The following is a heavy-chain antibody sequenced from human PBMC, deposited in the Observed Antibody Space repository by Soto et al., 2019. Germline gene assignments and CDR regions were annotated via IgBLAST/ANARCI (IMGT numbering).Heavy chain of an antibody. J-gene: IGHJ4*02. CDR3: VRVRDYGSGTFFDY. CDR2: INWNGGST. V-gene: IGHV3-20*04. D-gene: IGHD3-10*01. CDR1: GFTFDDYG. Sequence: AGGSLRLSCAASGFTFDDYGMSWVRQAPGKGLEWVSGINWNGGSTGYADSVKGRFTISRDNAKDPLYLQMNSLRAQDTALYYCVRVRDYGSGTFFDYWGQATLVTVSS.